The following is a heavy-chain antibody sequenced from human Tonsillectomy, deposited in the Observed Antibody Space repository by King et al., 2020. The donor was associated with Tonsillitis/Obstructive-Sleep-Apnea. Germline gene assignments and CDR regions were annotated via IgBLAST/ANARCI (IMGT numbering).Heavy chain of an antibody. D-gene: IGHD4-23*01. V-gene: IGHV4-39*01. J-gene: IGHJ4*02. CDR2: IYYSGST. CDR1: GGSISSSSYY. Sequence: QLQESGPGLVKPSETLSLTCTVSGGSISSSSYYWGWIRQPPGKGLEWIGSIYYSGSTYYNPSLKSRVTISVDTSKNQFSLKLSSVTAADTAVYYCAGHPSTTVVPFGYWGQGTLVTVSS. CDR3: AGHPSTTVVPFGY.